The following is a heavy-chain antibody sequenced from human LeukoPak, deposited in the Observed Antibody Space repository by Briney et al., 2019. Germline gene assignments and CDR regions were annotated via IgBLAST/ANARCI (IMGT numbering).Heavy chain of an antibody. V-gene: IGHV1-8*03. D-gene: IGHD1-7*01. J-gene: IGHJ4*02. CDR1: GYTFTSYD. Sequence: ASVKVSCKASGYTFTSYDINWVRQATGQGLEWMGWMNPNSGNTGYAQKFQGRVTITRNTSISTAYMELSSLRSEDTAVYYCARGGSNWNFSPFDYWGQGTLVTVSS. CDR3: ARGGSNWNFSPFDY. CDR2: MNPNSGNT.